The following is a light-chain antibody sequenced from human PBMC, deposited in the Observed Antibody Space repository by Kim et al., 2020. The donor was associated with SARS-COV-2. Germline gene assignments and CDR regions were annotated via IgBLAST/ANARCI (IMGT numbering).Light chain of an antibody. CDR3: QQYNNWLT. CDR1: QSVSSN. CDR2: GAS. V-gene: IGKV3-15*01. J-gene: IGKJ4*01. Sequence: SVSPGERATRSCRASQSVSSNLAWYQQKPGQAPRLLIYGASTRATGIPARFSGSGSGTEFTLTIGSLQSEDFAVYYCQQYNNWLTFGGGTKVDIK.